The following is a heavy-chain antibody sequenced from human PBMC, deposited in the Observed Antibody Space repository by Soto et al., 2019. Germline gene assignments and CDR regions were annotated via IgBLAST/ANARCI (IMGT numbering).Heavy chain of an antibody. D-gene: IGHD3-10*01. CDR2: IKQDGSEK. CDR3: ARDPTEADSDYYYGMDV. CDR1: GFTFSSYW. J-gene: IGHJ6*02. V-gene: IGHV3-7*03. Sequence: GGSLRLSWAASGFTFSSYWMSWVRQAPGKGLAWVANIKQDGSEKSYVDSVKGRFTISRDNAKNSLYLQMNSLRAEDTAVYYCARDPTEADSDYYYGMDVWGQGTTVTVSS.